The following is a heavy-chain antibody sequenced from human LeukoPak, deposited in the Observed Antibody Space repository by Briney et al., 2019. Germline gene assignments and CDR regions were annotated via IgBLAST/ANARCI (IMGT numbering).Heavy chain of an antibody. D-gene: IGHD3-3*01. CDR3: ARGWSGYSSYYYYYYMDV. Sequence: SVKVSCKASGGTFSSYTISWVRQAPGQGLEWMGRIIPILGIANYAQKFQGRVTITADKSTSTAYMELSSLRSEDTAVYYCARGWSGYSSYYYYYYMDVWGKGTKVTVSS. CDR2: IIPILGIA. V-gene: IGHV1-69*02. J-gene: IGHJ6*03. CDR1: GGTFSSYT.